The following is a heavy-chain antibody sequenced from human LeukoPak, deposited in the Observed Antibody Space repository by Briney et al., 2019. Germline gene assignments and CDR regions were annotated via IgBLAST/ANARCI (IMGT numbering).Heavy chain of an antibody. CDR3: VQDWAWGAFAY. CDR1: GFTFSSYG. V-gene: IGHV3-23*01. CDR2: ISGDAGRT. J-gene: IGHJ4*02. Sequence: GGSLRLSCASSGFTFSSYGMSWVRQAPGKVLEWVSGISGDAGRTYYADSVKGRFTIYRDDSKNTLYLQMNSLGAEDTAVYYCVQDWAWGAFAYWGQGTLVTVSS. D-gene: IGHD7-27*01.